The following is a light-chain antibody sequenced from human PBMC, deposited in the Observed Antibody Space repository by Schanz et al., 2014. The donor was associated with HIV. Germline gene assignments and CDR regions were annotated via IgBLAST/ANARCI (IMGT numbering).Light chain of an antibody. V-gene: IGLV1-44*01. CDR2: SDN. CDR1: RSNVGTNT. Sequence: QSVLTQPPSASGTPGQRVTISCSGSRSNVGTNTVHWYQRLPGTAPKVLIYSDNQRPSGVPDRFSGSRSGTSASLAISGLQSEDEADYYCVSWDGSLKGLLFGGGTKVTVL. CDR3: VSWDGSLKGLL. J-gene: IGLJ2*01.